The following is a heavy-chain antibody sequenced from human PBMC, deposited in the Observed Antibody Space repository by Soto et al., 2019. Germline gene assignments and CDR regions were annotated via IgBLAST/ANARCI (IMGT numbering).Heavy chain of an antibody. CDR2: ISSDGSDK. CDR1: GFTFSSNG. CDR3: AKGCSTSRFCYIIDD. Sequence: QVQLVESGGGVVQPGRSLRLSCEASGFTFSSNGLHWVRQAPGMGLEWVAGISSDGSDKNYADSVKGRFTISRDNSKNALYLQMNSLRIEDTALYYWAKGCSTSRFCYIIDDWCQGTLVSVSS. V-gene: IGHV3-30*18. D-gene: IGHD2-8*01. J-gene: IGHJ4*02.